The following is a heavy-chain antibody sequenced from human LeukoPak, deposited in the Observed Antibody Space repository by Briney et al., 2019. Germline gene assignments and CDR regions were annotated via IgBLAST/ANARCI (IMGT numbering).Heavy chain of an antibody. V-gene: IGHV3-7*01. J-gene: IGHJ4*02. CDR1: GFTFSSYW. CDR2: IKKDGSEK. Sequence: GGSLRLSCAASGFTFSSYWMSWVRQAPGKGLEWVANIKKDGSEKYYVDSVKGRFTISRDNAKTSLYLQMNSLRAEDTAVYYCARDLSGVTGYTYGRGIVYWGQGTLVTVPS. CDR3: ARDLSGVTGYTYGRGIVY. D-gene: IGHD5-18*01.